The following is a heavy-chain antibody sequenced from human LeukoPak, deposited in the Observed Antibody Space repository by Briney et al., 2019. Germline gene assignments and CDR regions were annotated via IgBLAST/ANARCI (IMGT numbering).Heavy chain of an antibody. J-gene: IGHJ5*02. CDR1: GFTFSSNS. CDR2: ISSSSSTI. CDR3: ARNGLWLDN. D-gene: IGHD1-1*01. V-gene: IGHV3-48*04. Sequence: GGSLRLSCAAFGFTFSSNSMNWVRQAPGKGLEWVSYISSSSSTIYYADSVKGRFTISRDNAKNSLYLQMNSLRAEDTAVYYCARNGLWLDNWGQGTLVTVSS.